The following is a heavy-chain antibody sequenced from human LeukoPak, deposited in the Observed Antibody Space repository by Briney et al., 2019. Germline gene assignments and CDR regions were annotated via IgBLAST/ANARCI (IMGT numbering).Heavy chain of an antibody. CDR3: ASQFVDTAIWVGYYYGIDV. J-gene: IGHJ6*02. Sequence: SETLSLTCTVSGGSISSGDHYWGWIRQPPGKGLEWIGSIYYSGSTYYNPSLKSRVTISVDTSKNQFSLKLSSVTAADTAVYYCASQFVDTAIWVGYYYGIDVWGQGTTVTVSS. CDR2: IYYSGST. D-gene: IGHD5-18*01. CDR1: GGSISSGDHY. V-gene: IGHV4-39*01.